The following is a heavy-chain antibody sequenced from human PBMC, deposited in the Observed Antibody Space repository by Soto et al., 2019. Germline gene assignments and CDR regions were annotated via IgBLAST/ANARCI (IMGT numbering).Heavy chain of an antibody. CDR3: ARDGGSHGPSYFDS. Sequence: VQLVESGGGVVQPGTSLRLSCVASGSTFSNYGMHWVRQAPGKGPQWVAVIWYDGSNKSYGESVKGRFTISRDNSKNTLYLDINSLRAEDTAVYYCARDGGSHGPSYFDSWGQESLVIVSS. J-gene: IGHJ4*02. D-gene: IGHD3-16*01. CDR1: GSTFSNYG. V-gene: IGHV3-33*01. CDR2: IWYDGSNK.